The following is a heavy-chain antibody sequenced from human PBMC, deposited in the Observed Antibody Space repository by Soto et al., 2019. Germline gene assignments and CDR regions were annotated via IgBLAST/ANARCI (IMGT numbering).Heavy chain of an antibody. CDR3: ASANIAVAGTRSDSDY. D-gene: IGHD6-19*01. J-gene: IGHJ4*02. Sequence: ASVKVSCKASGYTFTGYYMHWVRQAPGQGLEWMGWINPNSGGTNYAQKFQGRVTMTRDTSISTAYMELSRLRSDDTAVYYCASANIAVAGTRSDSDYWGQGTLVTVSS. CDR1: GYTFTGYY. CDR2: INPNSGGT. V-gene: IGHV1-2*02.